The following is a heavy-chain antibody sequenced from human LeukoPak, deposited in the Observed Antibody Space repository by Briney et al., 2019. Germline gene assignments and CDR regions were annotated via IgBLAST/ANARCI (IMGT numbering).Heavy chain of an antibody. Sequence: ETLSLTCTVSGDSISSNYWNWIRQPPGKGLEWIGYISYSGSTNYNPSLKSRVTISVDTSKNQFSLKLSSVTAADTAVYYCARNIGSSQDYWGQGTLVTVSS. CDR1: GDSISSNY. CDR2: ISYSGST. CDR3: ARNIGSSQDY. J-gene: IGHJ4*02. D-gene: IGHD6-13*01. V-gene: IGHV4-59*01.